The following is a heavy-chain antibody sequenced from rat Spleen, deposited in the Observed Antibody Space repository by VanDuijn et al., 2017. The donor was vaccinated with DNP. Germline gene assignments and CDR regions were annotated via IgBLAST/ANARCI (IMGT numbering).Heavy chain of an antibody. Sequence: EVQLVETGGGLVQPGRSLKLSCVASGRTFSRYWMYWIRLAPGKGLEWVASISVDGGTTYYSDSVKGRFTISRNNAENTVYLQMNSLRSEETATYFCAKLANWEDYFDYWGQGVGVTVSS. CDR1: GRTFSRYW. CDR3: AKLANWEDYFDY. CDR2: ISVDGGTT. J-gene: IGHJ2*01. V-gene: IGHV5-58*01. D-gene: IGHD5-1*01.